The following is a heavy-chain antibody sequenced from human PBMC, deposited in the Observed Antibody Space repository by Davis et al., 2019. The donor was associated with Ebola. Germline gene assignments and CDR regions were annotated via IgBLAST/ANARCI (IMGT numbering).Heavy chain of an antibody. J-gene: IGHJ5*02. CDR1: GYTFTSYD. CDR3: AREGAVRYFDWPSHNWFDP. Sequence: ASVKVSCKASGYTFTSYDINWVRQATGQGLEWMGWMNPNSGNTGYAQKFQGRVTMTRDTSTSTVYMELSSLRSEDTAVYYCAREGAVRYFDWPSHNWFDPWGQGTLVTVSS. D-gene: IGHD3-9*01. CDR2: MNPNSGNT. V-gene: IGHV1-8*02.